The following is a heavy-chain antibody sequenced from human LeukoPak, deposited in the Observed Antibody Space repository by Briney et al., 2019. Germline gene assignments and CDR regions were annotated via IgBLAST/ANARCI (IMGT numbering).Heavy chain of an antibody. D-gene: IGHD3-22*01. J-gene: IGHJ6*02. Sequence: ASVKVSCKASGYTFIGYYMHWVRQAPGQGLEWMGWINPNSGGTNYAQKFQGRVTMTRDTSISTAYMELSRLRSEDTAVYYCARDRTYYYDSSGYYHQPYYYYGMDVWGQGTTVTVSS. CDR1: GYTFIGYY. CDR2: INPNSGGT. V-gene: IGHV1-2*02. CDR3: ARDRTYYYDSSGYYHQPYYYYGMDV.